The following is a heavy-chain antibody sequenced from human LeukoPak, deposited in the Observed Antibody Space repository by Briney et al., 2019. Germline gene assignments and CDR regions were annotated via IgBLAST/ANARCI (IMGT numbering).Heavy chain of an antibody. J-gene: IGHJ4*02. CDR3: AKSGGYGLIDY. CDR2: IYYSGST. CDR1: GASISGTASY. D-gene: IGHD1-26*01. Sequence: PSETLSLTCTVSGASISGTASYWGWVRQPPRKGLEWIGNIYYSGSTYYNASLQSRVTISVDTSKNQFSLRLSSVTAADTAMYFCAKSGGYGLIDYWGQGTLVTVSS. V-gene: IGHV4-39*01.